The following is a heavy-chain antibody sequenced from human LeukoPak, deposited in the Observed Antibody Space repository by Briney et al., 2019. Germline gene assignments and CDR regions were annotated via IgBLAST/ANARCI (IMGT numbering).Heavy chain of an antibody. D-gene: IGHD5-12*01. J-gene: IGHJ4*02. CDR3: ARVSFVVATIRGGGGGRDY. Sequence: ASVKVSCKSSGGTFSSYAISWVRQAPGQGLEWMGGIIPIFGTANYAQKFQGRVTITADESTSTAYMELSGLRSEDTAVYYCARVSFVVATIRGGGGGRDYWGQGTLVTVSS. CDR2: IIPIFGTA. V-gene: IGHV1-69*13. CDR1: GGTFSSYA.